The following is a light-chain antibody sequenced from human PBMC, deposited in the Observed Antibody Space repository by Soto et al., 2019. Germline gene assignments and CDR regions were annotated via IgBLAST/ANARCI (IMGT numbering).Light chain of an antibody. CDR3: QQLKSSPFT. J-gene: IGKJ3*01. Sequence: IQLTQSPSSLSASIGDRVTIACRASQGISRYLAWYQHKPGKAPQLLIYSASTLQSGVPSRFSGSESGTDFTLTISSLQPEDFVTYYCQQLKSSPFTFGPGTKVEIK. CDR2: SAS. CDR1: QGISRY. V-gene: IGKV1-9*01.